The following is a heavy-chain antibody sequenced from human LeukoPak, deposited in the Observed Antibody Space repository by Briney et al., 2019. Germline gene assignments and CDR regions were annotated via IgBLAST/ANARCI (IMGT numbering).Heavy chain of an antibody. CDR1: GFTFSSYA. J-gene: IGHJ4*02. V-gene: IGHV3-23*01. CDR2: ISGSGGST. Sequence: GGSLRLSCAASGFTFSSYAMSWVRQAPGKGLEWVSAISGSGGSTYYADSVKGRFTISGDNSKNTLYLQMNSLRAEDTAVYYCAKELLAGGSYDRVGYWGQGTLVTVSS. CDR3: AKELLAGGSYDRVGY. D-gene: IGHD1-26*01.